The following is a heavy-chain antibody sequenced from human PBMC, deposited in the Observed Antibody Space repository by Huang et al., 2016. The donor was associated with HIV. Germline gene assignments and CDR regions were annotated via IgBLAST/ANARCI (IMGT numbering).Heavy chain of an antibody. D-gene: IGHD2-21*02. J-gene: IGHJ4*02. CDR1: GYSFTNYW. CDR2: IYPADSDT. Sequence: EVQLVQSEAEVKKPGESLKISCRGSGYSFTNYWIGWVRQRPGEGLEWRGVIYPADSDTRYSPAFQGQVTCSADKSTRTSYLQWSSLQASDTAIYYCARSEVLVTAVPFDHWGQGTLVTVS. V-gene: IGHV5-51*03. CDR3: ARSEVLVTAVPFDH.